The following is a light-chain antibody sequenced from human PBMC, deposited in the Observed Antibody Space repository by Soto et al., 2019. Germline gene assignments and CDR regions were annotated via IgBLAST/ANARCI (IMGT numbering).Light chain of an antibody. V-gene: IGLV2-14*01. CDR2: EVS. Sequence: QSALTQPASVSGSPGQSITISCTGSSSDVGGYNYVSWYQQHPGKAPKLMIYEVSNRPSGISNRFSGSKSGNTASLTLSGLQAEDEADYYCISYTSSSTSYVFGTGTKLTVL. CDR1: SSDVGGYNY. J-gene: IGLJ1*01. CDR3: ISYTSSSTSYV.